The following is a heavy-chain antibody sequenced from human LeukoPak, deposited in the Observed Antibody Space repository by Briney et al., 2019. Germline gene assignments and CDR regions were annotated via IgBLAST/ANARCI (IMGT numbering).Heavy chain of an antibody. CDR3: ARRIYSSSWYSVDYFDY. J-gene: IGHJ4*02. Sequence: GESLKISCKGSGYGFTSYWIGWVRQMPGKGLEWMGIIYPGDSDTRYSPSFQGQVTISADKSISTAYLQWSSLKASDTAMYYCARRIYSSSWYSVDYFDYWGQGTLVTVSS. D-gene: IGHD6-13*01. CDR2: IYPGDSDT. CDR1: GYGFTSYW. V-gene: IGHV5-51*01.